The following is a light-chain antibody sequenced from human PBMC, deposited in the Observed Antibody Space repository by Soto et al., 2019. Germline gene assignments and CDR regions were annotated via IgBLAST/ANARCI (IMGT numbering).Light chain of an antibody. Sequence: DIQMTQSPSSLSASVGDRVTITCRASQSISYYLNWYQQKQGRAPRLLMYSTSTLQSGVPSKFSGSASGTDFTLTISSLQPEDFATYYCQQSYSTPWTFGQGTKVEIK. CDR1: QSISYY. CDR2: STS. CDR3: QQSYSTPWT. J-gene: IGKJ1*01. V-gene: IGKV1-39*01.